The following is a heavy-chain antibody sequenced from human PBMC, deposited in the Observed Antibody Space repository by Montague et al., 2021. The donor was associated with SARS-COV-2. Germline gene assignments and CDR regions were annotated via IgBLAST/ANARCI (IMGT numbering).Heavy chain of an antibody. CDR1: GASISSYS. D-gene: IGHD2-15*01. CDR3: ARATVSGLCSGGSCYKGYYYYMDV. CDR2: MYNSEKI. Sequence: SETLSLTCTVSGASISSYSWSWIRQPPGKGLEWIGYMYNSEKINYNPSLQSRVTISVDTSKGQLSLKLNSVTAADTAVYFCARATVSGLCSGGSCYKGYYYYMDVWGKGTTVTVSS. J-gene: IGHJ6*03. V-gene: IGHV4-59*13.